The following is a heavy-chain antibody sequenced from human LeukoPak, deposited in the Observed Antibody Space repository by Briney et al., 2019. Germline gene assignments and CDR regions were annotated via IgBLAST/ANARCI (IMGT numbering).Heavy chain of an antibody. D-gene: IGHD2-15*01. CDR3: AKGGGDYYYYMDV. CDR2: ISYDASNK. V-gene: IGHV3-30*04. CDR1: GFTFTSYA. J-gene: IGHJ6*03. Sequence: PGGSLRLSCTASGFTFTSYAMHWVRQAPGKGLEWVAVISYDASNKYYADSVKGRFTISRDNSKNTLYLQMNSLRAEDTAVYYCAKGGGDYYYYMDVWGKGTTVTVSS.